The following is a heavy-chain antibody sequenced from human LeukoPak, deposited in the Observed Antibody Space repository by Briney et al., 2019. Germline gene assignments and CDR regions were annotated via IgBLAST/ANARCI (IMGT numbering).Heavy chain of an antibody. V-gene: IGHV4-4*07. CDR1: GGSISSYY. Sequence: SETLSLTCTVSGGSISSYYWSWIRQPAGKGLEWIGRIYTSGSTNYNPSLKSRVTMSVDTSKNQFSLKLSSVTAADTAVFYCARQGQRLTKDAFDIWGQGTMVTVSS. J-gene: IGHJ3*02. D-gene: IGHD6-25*01. CDR3: ARQGQRLTKDAFDI. CDR2: IYTSGST.